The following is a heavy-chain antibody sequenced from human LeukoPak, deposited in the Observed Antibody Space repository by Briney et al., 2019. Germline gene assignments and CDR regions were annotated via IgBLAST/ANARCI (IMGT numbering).Heavy chain of an antibody. Sequence: GGSLRLSCAASGFTFSSYSMNWVRQAPGKGLEWVSYISSSSSTIYYADSVKGRFPIPRHNAKNSLYLQMNSLRAEDTAVYYCARYVSSSRVGSPFDYWGEGTLVTVSS. CDR2: ISSSSSTI. CDR3: ARYVSSSRVGSPFDY. CDR1: GFTFSSYS. D-gene: IGHD6-13*01. J-gene: IGHJ4*02. V-gene: IGHV3-48*01.